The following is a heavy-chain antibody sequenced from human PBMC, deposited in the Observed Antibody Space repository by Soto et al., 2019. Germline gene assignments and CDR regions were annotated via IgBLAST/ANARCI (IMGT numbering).Heavy chain of an antibody. J-gene: IGHJ4*02. CDR3: ARENYGSGSFDY. Sequence: QVQLVESGGGVVQPGRSLRLSCAASGFTFSSYGMHWVRLAPGKGLEWVAVIWYDGSNKYYADSVKGRFTISRDNSKNTLYLQMNSLRAEDTAVYYCARENYGSGSFDYWGQGTLVTVSS. D-gene: IGHD3-10*01. CDR2: IWYDGSNK. V-gene: IGHV3-33*01. CDR1: GFTFSSYG.